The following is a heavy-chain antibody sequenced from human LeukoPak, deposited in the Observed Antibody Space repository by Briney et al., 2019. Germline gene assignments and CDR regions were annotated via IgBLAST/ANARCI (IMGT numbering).Heavy chain of an antibody. D-gene: IGHD1-1*01. Sequence: ASVKVSCKVSGYTLTELSMHWVRQAPGKGLEWMGGFDPEDGETIYAQTFLGRVTMTEDTSTDTAYMELSSLRSEDTAVYYCATDPSWSVQLEPNYYYGMDVWGQGTTVTVSS. CDR1: GYTLTELS. J-gene: IGHJ6*02. V-gene: IGHV1-24*01. CDR2: FDPEDGET. CDR3: ATDPSWSVQLEPNYYYGMDV.